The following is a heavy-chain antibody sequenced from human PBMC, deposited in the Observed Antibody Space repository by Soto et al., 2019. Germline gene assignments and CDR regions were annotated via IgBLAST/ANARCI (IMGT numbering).Heavy chain of an antibody. CDR1: GFSFSGYG. D-gene: IGHD5-12*01. J-gene: IGHJ4*02. CDR3: TTVGWSGYDYYVFDY. CDR2: ISSSGSLI. Sequence: GGSLRLSCAASGFSFSGYGMNWVRQAPGKGLEWISYISSSGSLIYYADSLKGRFTISRDNAKNSLYLQTNSLKTEDTAEYYCTTVGWSGYDYYVFDYWGQGTLVTVSS. V-gene: IGHV3-48*03.